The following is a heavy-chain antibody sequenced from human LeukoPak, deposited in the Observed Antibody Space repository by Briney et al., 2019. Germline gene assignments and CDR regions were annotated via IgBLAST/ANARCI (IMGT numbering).Heavy chain of an antibody. J-gene: IGHJ6*03. CDR3: ARDTVTVYYYYMDV. CDR1: GFTFSSYW. CDR2: IKQDGSEK. D-gene: IGHD4-11*01. V-gene: IGHV3-7*01. Sequence: GGSLRLSCAASGFTFSSYWMSWVRQAPGKGLEWVANIKQDGSEKYYVDSVKGRFTISRDNAKNSLYLQMNSLRAEDTAVYYCARDTVTVYYYYMDVWGKGTTVTVSS.